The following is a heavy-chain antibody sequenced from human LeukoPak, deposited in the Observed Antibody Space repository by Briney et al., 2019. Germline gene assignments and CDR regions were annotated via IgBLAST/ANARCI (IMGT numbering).Heavy chain of an antibody. J-gene: IGHJ4*02. CDR3: AKSRADSTYYYDSSGLY. CDR1: GFTFSSYA. Sequence: GGTLRLSCAASGFTFSSYAMSWVRQAPGKGLEWVSAISGSGGSTHYADSVKGRFTISRDNSKNTLYLQMNSLRAEDTAVYYCAKSRADSTYYYDSSGLYWGQGTLVTVSS. V-gene: IGHV3-23*01. CDR2: ISGSGGST. D-gene: IGHD3-22*01.